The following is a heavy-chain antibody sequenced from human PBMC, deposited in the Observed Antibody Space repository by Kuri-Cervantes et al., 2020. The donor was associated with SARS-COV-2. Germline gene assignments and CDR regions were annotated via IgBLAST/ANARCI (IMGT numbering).Heavy chain of an antibody. CDR3: AKDQGDDYYDSSGYYGWGVVDY. D-gene: IGHD3-22*01. CDR1: GFTFDDYA. J-gene: IGHJ4*02. Sequence: GESLKISCAASGFTFDDYAMHWVRQAPGKGLEWVAFIRYDGSNKYYADSVKGRFTISRDNSKNTLYLQMNSLRAEDTAVYYCAKDQGDDYYDSSGYYGWGVVDYWGQGTLVTVSS. CDR2: IRYDGSNK. V-gene: IGHV3-30*02.